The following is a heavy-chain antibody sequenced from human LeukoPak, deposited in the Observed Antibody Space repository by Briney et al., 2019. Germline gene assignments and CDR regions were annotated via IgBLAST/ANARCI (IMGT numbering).Heavy chain of an antibody. Sequence: GGSLRLSCAASGFTFSSYAMHWVRQAPGKGLEWVADIKQDGSEKYYVDSVKGRFTISRDNAKNSLYLQMNSLRAEDTAVYYCARPRSSGWPLYYFDYWGQGTLVTVSS. CDR2: IKQDGSEK. CDR3: ARPRSSGWPLYYFDY. J-gene: IGHJ4*02. D-gene: IGHD6-19*01. V-gene: IGHV3-7*01. CDR1: GFTFSSYA.